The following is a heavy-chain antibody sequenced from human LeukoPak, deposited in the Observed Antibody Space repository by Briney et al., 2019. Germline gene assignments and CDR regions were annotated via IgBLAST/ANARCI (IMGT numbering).Heavy chain of an antibody. CDR1: GGTFSSYA. CDR3: ARGSGYDFHY. D-gene: IGHD5-12*01. V-gene: IGHV1-69*04. CDR2: IIPILGIA. J-gene: IGHJ4*02. Sequence: GASVKVSCKASGGTFSSYAISWVRQAPGQGLGWMGRIIPILGIANYAQKFQGRVTITADKSTSTAYMELSSLRSEDTAVYYCARGSGYDFHYWGQGTLVTVSS.